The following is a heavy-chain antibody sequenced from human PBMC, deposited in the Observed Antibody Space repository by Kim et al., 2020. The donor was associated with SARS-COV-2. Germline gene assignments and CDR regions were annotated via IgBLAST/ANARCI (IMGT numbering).Heavy chain of an antibody. Sequence: SSYIYYADSVKDRFTSSRDNANNSLKLQMNSLKAEDTAVYYCTMVRRVVYVWRQGTTVTVSS. J-gene: IGHJ6*02. CDR3: TMVRRVVYV. V-gene: IGHV3-21*01. CDR2: SSYI. D-gene: IGHD3-10*01.